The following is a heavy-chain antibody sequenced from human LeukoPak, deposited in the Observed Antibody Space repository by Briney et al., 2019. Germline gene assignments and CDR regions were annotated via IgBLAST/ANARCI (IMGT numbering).Heavy chain of an antibody. V-gene: IGHV4-59*01. CDR1: GGSISGFY. Sequence: SETLSLTCTVSGGSISGFYWSWIRQPPGKGLEWIGYIYHSGSTNYNPSLKSRVTISVDTSENQFSLKVSSVTAADTAVYYCARDTYYYGMDVWGQGTTVTVSS. CDR2: IYHSGST. CDR3: ARDTYYYGMDV. J-gene: IGHJ6*02.